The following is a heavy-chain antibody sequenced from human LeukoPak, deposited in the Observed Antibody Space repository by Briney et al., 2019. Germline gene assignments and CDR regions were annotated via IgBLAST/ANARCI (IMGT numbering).Heavy chain of an antibody. CDR1: GDSVSSNSAA. D-gene: IGHD3-9*01. J-gene: IGHJ4*02. Sequence: SQTLSLTCAISGDSVSSNSAAWNWIRQSPSRGLEWLGRTYYRPKWYNDYAVSVKSRITINPDTSKNQFSLQLNSVTPEDTAVYYCAREVRYFDWPEGFDYWGQGTLVTVSS. CDR2: TYYRPKWYN. V-gene: IGHV6-1*01. CDR3: AREVRYFDWPEGFDY.